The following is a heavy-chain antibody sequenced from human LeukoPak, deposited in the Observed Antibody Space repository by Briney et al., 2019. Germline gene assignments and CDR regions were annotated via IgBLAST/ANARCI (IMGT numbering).Heavy chain of an antibody. CDR3: ARDQLARPFSYYYYMDV. CDR2: ISAYNGNT. D-gene: IGHD6-6*01. Sequence: ASVKVSCKASGYTFTGYYMHWVRQAPGQGLEWMGWISAYNGNTNYAQKLQGRVTMTTDTSTSTAYMELRSLRSDDTAVYYCARDQLARPFSYYYYMDVWGKGTTVTISS. V-gene: IGHV1-18*04. J-gene: IGHJ6*03. CDR1: GYTFTGYY.